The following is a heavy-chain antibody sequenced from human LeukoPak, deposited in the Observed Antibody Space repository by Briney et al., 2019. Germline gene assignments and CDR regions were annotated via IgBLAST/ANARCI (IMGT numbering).Heavy chain of an antibody. CDR3: AKDAMAGTGTFDY. V-gene: IGHV3-23*01. CDR2: ISTTGGNT. D-gene: IGHD6-19*01. Sequence: GGSLRLSCVASGFNFNNYAMSWVRQAPGKGLEWVSSISTTGGNTYYAHSVKGRFTISRDKSENTMFLQMNGLRAEDTAVYYCAKDAMAGTGTFDYWGQGTLVTVTS. J-gene: IGHJ4*02. CDR1: GFNFNNYA.